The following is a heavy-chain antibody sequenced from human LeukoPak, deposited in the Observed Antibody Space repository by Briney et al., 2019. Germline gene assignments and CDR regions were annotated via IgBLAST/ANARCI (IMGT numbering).Heavy chain of an antibody. J-gene: IGHJ4*02. CDR2: IKQDGSEK. Sequence: GGSLRLSCAASGFTFSSYWMSWVRQAPGKGLEWVANIKQDGSEKYYVDSVKGRFTISRDNSKNTLYLQMNSLRAEDTAVYYCAKKAPVGATPDYWGQGTLVTVSS. D-gene: IGHD1-26*01. V-gene: IGHV3-7*01. CDR1: GFTFSSYW. CDR3: AKKAPVGATPDY.